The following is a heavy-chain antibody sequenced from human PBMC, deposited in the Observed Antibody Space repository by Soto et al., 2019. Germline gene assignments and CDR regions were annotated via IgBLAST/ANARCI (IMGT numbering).Heavy chain of an antibody. CDR2: IIPIFGTA. Sequence: SVKVSCKASGGTFSSYAISWVRQAPGQGLEWMGGIIPIFGTANYAQKFQGRVTITADESTSTAYMELSSLRSEDTAVYYCARNYDILTGYEPRYYYYGMDVWGQGTTVTV. CDR1: GGTFSSYA. CDR3: ARNYDILTGYEPRYYYYGMDV. D-gene: IGHD3-9*01. V-gene: IGHV1-69*13. J-gene: IGHJ6*02.